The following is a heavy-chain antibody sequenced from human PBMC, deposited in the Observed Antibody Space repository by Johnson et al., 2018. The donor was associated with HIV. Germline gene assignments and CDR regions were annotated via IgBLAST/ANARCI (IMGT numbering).Heavy chain of an antibody. CDR2: ISWNSGSI. D-gene: IGHD4-23*01. J-gene: IGHJ3*02. CDR3: AREATVVMLGYAFDI. V-gene: IGHV3-9*01. Sequence: VESGGGLVQPGRSLRLSCAASGFTFDDYAMHWVRQAPGKGLEWVSGISWNSGSIGYADSVKGRFTISRDNSKNTLYLQMNSLRAEETAVYYCAREATVVMLGYAFDIWGQGTMVTVSS. CDR1: GFTFDDYA.